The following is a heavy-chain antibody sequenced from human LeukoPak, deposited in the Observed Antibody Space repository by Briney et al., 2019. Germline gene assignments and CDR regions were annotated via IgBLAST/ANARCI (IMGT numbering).Heavy chain of an antibody. CDR2: IYTSGST. V-gene: IGHV4-61*02. D-gene: IGHD3-22*01. CDR1: GGSISSGSYY. Sequence: SQTLSLTCTVSGGSISSGSYYWSWIRQPAGKGLEWIGRIYTSGSTNYNPSLKSRVTISVDTSKNQFSLKLSSVTAADTAVYYCARSSSLLLQGYYFDYWDQGTLVTVSS. CDR3: ARSSSLLLQGYYFDY. J-gene: IGHJ4*02.